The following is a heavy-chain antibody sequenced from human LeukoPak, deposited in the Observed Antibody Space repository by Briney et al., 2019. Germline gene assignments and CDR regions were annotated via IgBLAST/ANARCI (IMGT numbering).Heavy chain of an antibody. Sequence: GGSLRLSCAASGFTFSSYGMHWVRQAPGKGLDWVAFIRYDGSNKYYADSVKGRFTISRDNSKNTLYLQMNSLRAEDTAVYYCANYDFWSGYYLTFDYWGQGTLVTVSS. V-gene: IGHV3-30*02. J-gene: IGHJ4*02. CDR1: GFTFSSYG. D-gene: IGHD3-3*01. CDR2: IRYDGSNK. CDR3: ANYDFWSGYYLTFDY.